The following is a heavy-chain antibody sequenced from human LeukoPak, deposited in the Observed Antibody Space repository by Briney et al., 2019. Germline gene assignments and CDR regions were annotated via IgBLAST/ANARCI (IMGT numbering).Heavy chain of an antibody. D-gene: IGHD2-21*01. CDR1: GFNFDDYG. CDR2: IHWAGDST. V-gene: IGHV3-20*04. Sequence: GGSLRLSCAASGFNFDDYGMSWVRQAPGKGLEWVSGIHWAGDSTGYADSVKGCFTISRDNAKNSLYLQMNSLRAEDTALYYCARYELLGGVDYWGQGTLVTVSS. CDR3: ARYELLGGVDY. J-gene: IGHJ4*02.